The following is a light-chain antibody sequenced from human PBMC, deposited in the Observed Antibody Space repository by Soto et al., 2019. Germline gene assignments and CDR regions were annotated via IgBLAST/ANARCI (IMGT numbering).Light chain of an antibody. CDR2: GDN. Sequence: QSVLTQPPSASGTPGQRVTISCSGSSSNIRSNTVNWYQQFPGTAPKLLIYGDNQRPSGVPDRFAGSKSGTSASLAISGLQSGDEADYFCAVWGDSLTGPVFGGGTKVTVL. J-gene: IGLJ3*02. V-gene: IGLV1-44*01. CDR3: AVWGDSLTGPV. CDR1: SSNIRSNT.